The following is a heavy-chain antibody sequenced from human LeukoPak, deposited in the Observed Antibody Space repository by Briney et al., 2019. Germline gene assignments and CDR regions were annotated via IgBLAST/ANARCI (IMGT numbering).Heavy chain of an antibody. J-gene: IGHJ5*02. CDR2: IIPIPGTA. Sequence: ASVKVSCKASGGTFSSYAISWVRQAPGQGLEWMGRIIPIPGTANYAQKFQGRVTITTDESTSTAYMELSSLRSEDTAVYYCARDYGDAGSSPWGQGTLVTVSS. CDR3: ARDYGDAGSSP. CDR1: GGTFSSYA. D-gene: IGHD4-17*01. V-gene: IGHV1-69*11.